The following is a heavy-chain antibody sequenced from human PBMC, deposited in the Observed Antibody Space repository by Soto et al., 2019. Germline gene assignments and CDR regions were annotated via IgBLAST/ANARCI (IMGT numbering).Heavy chain of an antibody. CDR3: ARVMANYFDF. V-gene: IGHV4-31*03. CDR2: ITNSGST. Sequence: QVQLQESGPGLVKPSQTLSLTCTVSGGSISNDNYYWSWIRQHPGKGLEWIGYITNSGSTYYNPSLKSRATVSGDSSKNQFSLRLTSVSAADTAVYYCARVMANYFDFWGQGTLVIVSS. CDR1: GGSISNDNYY. J-gene: IGHJ4*02.